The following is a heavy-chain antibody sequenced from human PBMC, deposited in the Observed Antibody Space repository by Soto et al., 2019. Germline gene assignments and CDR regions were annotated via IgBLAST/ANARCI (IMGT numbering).Heavy chain of an antibody. D-gene: IGHD1-1*01. CDR3: AREAQLQEYYYYMDV. V-gene: IGHV3-53*04. J-gene: IGHJ6*03. Sequence: GGSLRLSCAASGFTVSSNYMSWVRQAPGKGLEWVSVIYSGGSTYYADSVKGRFTISRHNSKNTLYLQMNSLRAEDTAVYYCAREAQLQEYYYYMDVWGKGTTVTVSS. CDR1: GFTVSSNY. CDR2: IYSGGST.